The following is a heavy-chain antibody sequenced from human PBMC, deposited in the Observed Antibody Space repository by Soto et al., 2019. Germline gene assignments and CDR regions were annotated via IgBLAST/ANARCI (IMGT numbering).Heavy chain of an antibody. CDR3: ARQQGGCLDF. V-gene: IGHV1-3*01. Sequence: ASVKVSCKASGYTFTSYAMHWVRQAPGQRLEWMGWINAGNGNTKYSQKFQGRVTITRDTSASTAYMEPSSLRSEDTAVYYCARQQGGCLDFWGQGTLVTVSS. CDR1: GYTFTSYA. J-gene: IGHJ4*02. D-gene: IGHD6-13*01. CDR2: INAGNGNT.